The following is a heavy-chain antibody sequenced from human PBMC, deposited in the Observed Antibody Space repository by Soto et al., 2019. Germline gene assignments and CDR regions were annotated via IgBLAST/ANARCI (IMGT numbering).Heavy chain of an antibody. CDR1: GVSISSYY. D-gene: IGHD2-15*01. V-gene: IGHV4-59*08. CDR3: ARKAVVVEGIVAFDI. Sequence: PSETLSLTCTVSGVSISSYYWSWIRQPPGKGLEWIGYIYYSGSTNYNPSLKSRVTISVDTSKNQFSLKLSTVTAADTAAYYCARKAVVVEGIVAFDIWGRCTVVTVS. J-gene: IGHJ3*02. CDR2: IYYSGST.